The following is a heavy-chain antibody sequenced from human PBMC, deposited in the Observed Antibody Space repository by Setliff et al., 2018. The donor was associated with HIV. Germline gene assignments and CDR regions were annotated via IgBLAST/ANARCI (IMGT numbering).Heavy chain of an antibody. V-gene: IGHV4-59*08. D-gene: IGHD3-10*01. Sequence: PSETLSLTCAVSGASIKTRFWSWIRQSPGKGLEWIGHIYYSGRIYYNPSLKSRVTISVDMPKNQFSLKLSSVTAADTAIYYCATFSLLHWYFNLWGRGTLVTVSS. CDR2: IYYSGRI. CDR1: GASIKTRF. J-gene: IGHJ2*01. CDR3: ATFSLLHWYFNL.